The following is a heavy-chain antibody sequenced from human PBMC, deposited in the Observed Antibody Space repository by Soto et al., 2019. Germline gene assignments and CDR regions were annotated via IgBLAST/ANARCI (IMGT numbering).Heavy chain of an antibody. CDR2: VFSTGFT. CDR3: ASSQKGYNCNYLDH. D-gene: IGHD1-20*01. V-gene: IGHV4-39*01. J-gene: IGHJ4*02. Sequence: SETLSLTFAVSGGSISGSYYYWGWLRQSPGRGPEWVGSVFSTGFTSYNPSLESRVSVSVDTSKNQFSLEVSAVPAADTAVYFWASSQKGYNCNYLDHWGQGALVTVSS. CDR1: GGSISGSYYY.